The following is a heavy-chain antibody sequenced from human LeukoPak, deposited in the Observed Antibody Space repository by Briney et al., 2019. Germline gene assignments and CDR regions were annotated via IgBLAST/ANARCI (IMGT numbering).Heavy chain of an antibody. CDR3: ARHGSAGGYSYNSGMDV. D-gene: IGHD3-16*01. J-gene: IGHJ6*02. Sequence: ASVKVSCKASGYTFTDYYVHWVRQAPGEGLEWVGWINPHTGGAQYAQKFQGRVTMTRDMSIITVYMQLSSLRSDDTAVCYCARHGSAGGYSYNSGMDVWGQGTTVTVSS. CDR2: INPHTGGA. V-gene: IGHV1-2*02. CDR1: GYTFTDYY.